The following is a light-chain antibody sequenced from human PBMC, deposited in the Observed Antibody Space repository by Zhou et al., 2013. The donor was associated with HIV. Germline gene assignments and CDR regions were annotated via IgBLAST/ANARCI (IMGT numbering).Light chain of an antibody. V-gene: IGKV1-5*03. CDR3: QQYKTEPWT. CDR1: QSVHTW. J-gene: IGKJ1*01. Sequence: DTQMTQSPSTLSAYVGDRVTITCRASQSVHTWLAWYQQKPGKAPKLLIYKASSLESGVPSRFSGSGWGTEFTLTISSLQPDDVATYYCQQYKTEPWTYGLGT. CDR2: KAS.